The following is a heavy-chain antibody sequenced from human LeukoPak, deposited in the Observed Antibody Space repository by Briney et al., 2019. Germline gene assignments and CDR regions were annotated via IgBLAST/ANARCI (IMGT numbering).Heavy chain of an antibody. J-gene: IGHJ5*02. V-gene: IGHV3-74*01. CDR2: INHDGSIR. D-gene: IGHD2-2*01. Sequence: GGSLRLSCAASGFTVSNYGMKWVRQAPGKGLVWVSHINHDGSIRNYADSVKGRFTISRDIAKNTLYIQMNSLGVLYTALYEVVRDVFSLGESWGQGTLVTVSS. CDR1: GFTVSNYG. CDR3: VRDVFSLGES.